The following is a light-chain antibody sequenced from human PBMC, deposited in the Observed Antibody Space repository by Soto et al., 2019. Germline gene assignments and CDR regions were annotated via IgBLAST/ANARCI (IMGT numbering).Light chain of an antibody. CDR3: QQLHIYPRT. CDR1: HDINRY. J-gene: IGKJ1*01. CDR2: AAS. V-gene: IGKV1-9*01. Sequence: DIRLTQSPSFLSASVGDRVTITCRASHDINRYLAWYQQKPGKAPKLLIYAASTLHNAVPSQFSGAGSGTEFTLTISSLQPEDFATYYCQQLHIYPRTFGQGTKVEF.